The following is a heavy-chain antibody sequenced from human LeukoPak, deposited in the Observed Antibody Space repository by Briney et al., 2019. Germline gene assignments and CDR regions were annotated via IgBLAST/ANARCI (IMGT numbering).Heavy chain of an antibody. D-gene: IGHD3-22*01. V-gene: IGHV3-33*01. CDR3: ARGDYYDAPWFDP. J-gene: IGHJ5*02. CDR1: GFTFSSYG. Sequence: PGRSLRLSCAASGFTFSSYGMHWVRQAPGKGLEWVAVIWYDGSNKYYADSVKGRFTISRDNAKNSLYLQMNSLRAEDTAVYYCARGDYYDAPWFDPWGQGTLVTVSS. CDR2: IWYDGSNK.